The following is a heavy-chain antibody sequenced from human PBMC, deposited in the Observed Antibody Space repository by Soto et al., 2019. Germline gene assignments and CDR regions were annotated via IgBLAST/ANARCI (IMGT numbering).Heavy chain of an antibody. CDR3: ARGSAYSDYDLEY. J-gene: IGHJ4*02. CDR1: GFTFSSYA. CDR2: VSSTGGSA. V-gene: IGHV3-23*01. Sequence: VGSLRLSCAASGFTFSSYAMTWVRQAPGKGLEWVSGVSSTGGSAYYADSVKGRFTISRDKSTNTLYLHVNSLRAEDTAVYYCARGSAYSDYDLEYWGQGTLVTVSS. D-gene: IGHD4-17*01.